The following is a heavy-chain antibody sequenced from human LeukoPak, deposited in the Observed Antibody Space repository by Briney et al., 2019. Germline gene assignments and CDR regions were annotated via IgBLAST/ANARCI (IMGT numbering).Heavy chain of an antibody. CDR1: GFTFSSYW. CDR2: IKQDGSEK. V-gene: IGHV3-7*01. D-gene: IGHD6-6*01. Sequence: GGSLRLSCAASGFTFSSYWMSWVRQAPGKGLEWVANIKQDGSEKYYVDSVKGRFTISRDNAKNSLYLQMHSMRAEDTAVYYCASGSSSSPRGRTFFDPWGQGTLVTVSS. CDR3: ASGSSSSPRGRTFFDP. J-gene: IGHJ5*02.